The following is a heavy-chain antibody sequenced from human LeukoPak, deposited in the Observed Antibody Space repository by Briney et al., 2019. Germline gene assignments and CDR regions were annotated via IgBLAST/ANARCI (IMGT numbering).Heavy chain of an antibody. J-gene: IGHJ4*02. V-gene: IGHV3-11*01. CDR1: GFTFSDYY. CDR3: ARGNYLDY. CDR2: ISRGGNTI. Sequence: GGSLRLLCAACGFTFSDYYMTWIRHAPGKGLEWVSYISRGGNTINYADSVKGRFTISRHNAKNSLYLQMNRLRAEDTAVYYCARGNYLDYWGQGTLVTVSS.